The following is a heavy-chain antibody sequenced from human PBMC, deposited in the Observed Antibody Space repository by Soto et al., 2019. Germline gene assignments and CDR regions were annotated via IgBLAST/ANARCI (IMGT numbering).Heavy chain of an antibody. CDR2: IYYIGST. Sequence: QVQLQESGPGLVKPSQTLSLTCTVSGGSISSGGYYWNWIRQHPGKGLEWIGYIYYIGSTYYNPSLKSRVTISLATSKNQLSLRLRSVTAAATAVYYCARSVFPWGQGTLVTVSS. J-gene: IGHJ5*02. CDR1: GGSISSGGYY. V-gene: IGHV4-31*03. CDR3: ARSVFP.